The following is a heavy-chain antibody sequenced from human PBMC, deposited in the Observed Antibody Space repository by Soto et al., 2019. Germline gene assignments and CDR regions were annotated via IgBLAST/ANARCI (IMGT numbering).Heavy chain of an antibody. D-gene: IGHD3-10*01. CDR1: GYTFTSYG. V-gene: IGHV1-18*01. J-gene: IGHJ4*02. CDR2: ISAYNGNT. CDR3: ARGGDGSGSYYPVSSHYFDY. Sequence: ASVKVSCKASGYTFTSYGISWVRQAPGQGLEWMGWISAYNGNTNYAQKLQGRVTMTTDTSTSTAYMELRSLRSDDTAVYYCARGGDGSGSYYPVSSHYFDYWGQGTLVTVSS.